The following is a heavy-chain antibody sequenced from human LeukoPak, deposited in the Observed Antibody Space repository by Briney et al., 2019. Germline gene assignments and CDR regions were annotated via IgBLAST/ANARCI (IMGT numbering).Heavy chain of an antibody. Sequence: PGGSLRLSCTVSGFTVSSNSMSWVRQAPGKGLEWVSFIYSAGSTHYSDSVKGRFTISIDNSKNTLCLQMNSLRAEDTAVYYCARRAGAYTHPYDYWGQGTLVTVS. J-gene: IGHJ4*02. CDR2: IYSAGST. D-gene: IGHD3-16*01. CDR3: ARRAGAYTHPYDY. CDR1: GFTVSSNS. V-gene: IGHV3-53*01.